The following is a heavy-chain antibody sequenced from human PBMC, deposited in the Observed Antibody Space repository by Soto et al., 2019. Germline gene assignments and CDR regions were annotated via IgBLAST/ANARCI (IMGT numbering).Heavy chain of an antibody. J-gene: IGHJ6*02. CDR3: ARVGAVAGLYYYYGMDV. CDR2: ISYDGSNK. Sequence: GGSLRLSCAAYGFTFSSYSMHWVRQAPGKGLEWVAVISYDGSNKYYADPVKGRFTISRDNSKNTLYLQMNSLRAEDTAVYYCARVGAVAGLYYYYGMDVWGQGTTVTVSS. D-gene: IGHD6-19*01. CDR1: GFTFSSYS. V-gene: IGHV3-30-3*01.